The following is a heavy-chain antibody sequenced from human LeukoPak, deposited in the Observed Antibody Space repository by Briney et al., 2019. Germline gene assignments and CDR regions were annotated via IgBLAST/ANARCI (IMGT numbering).Heavy chain of an antibody. CDR1: GFTFSSYA. D-gene: IGHD6-19*01. J-gene: IGHJ4*02. Sequence: GGSLRLSCAASGFTFSSYAMHWVHQAPGKGLEWVSAISASGGSTYYADSVKGRFTISRDNSKNTLYLQMNSLRAEDTAVYYCAKAEGESGWFDYWGQGTLVTVSS. CDR3: AKAEGESGWFDY. CDR2: ISASGGST. V-gene: IGHV3-23*01.